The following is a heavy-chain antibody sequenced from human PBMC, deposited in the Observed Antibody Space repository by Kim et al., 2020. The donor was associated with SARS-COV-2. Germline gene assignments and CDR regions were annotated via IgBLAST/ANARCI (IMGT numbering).Heavy chain of an antibody. D-gene: IGHD3-22*01. CDR3: ARSSSYFFNYFDP. J-gene: IGHJ5*02. V-gene: IGHV4-39*01. Sequence: YSPSLKSRSTISVDTSENQFSLKLSSVTAADTAVYYCARSSSYFFNYFDPWGQGTLVTVSS.